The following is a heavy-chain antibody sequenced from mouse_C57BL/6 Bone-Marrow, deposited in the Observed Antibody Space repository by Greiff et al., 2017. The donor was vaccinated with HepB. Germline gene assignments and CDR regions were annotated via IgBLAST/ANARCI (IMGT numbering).Heavy chain of an antibody. D-gene: IGHD4-1*01. CDR2: IRLKPDNYAT. Sequence: EVKLVESGGGLVQPGGSMKLSCVASGFTFSNYWMNWVRRSPERGLGWVAQIRLKPDNYATHYAESVKGRFTISRDDSKSSVYLQMNNLRAEDTGIYYCIPDWDGGSYWYFDVWGTGTTVTVSS. CDR3: IPDWDGGSYWYFDV. V-gene: IGHV6-3*01. CDR1: GFTFSNYW. J-gene: IGHJ1*03.